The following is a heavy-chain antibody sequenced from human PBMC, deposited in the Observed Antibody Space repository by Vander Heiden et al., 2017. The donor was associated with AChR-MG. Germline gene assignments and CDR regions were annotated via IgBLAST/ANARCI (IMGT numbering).Heavy chain of an antibody. V-gene: IGHV3-23*01. J-gene: IGHJ6*02. CDR2: SSGSGGST. Sequence: EVQLLESGGGLVQPGGSLRLSCAASGFTFSSYAMSWVRQAPGKGLEWVSASSGSGGSTYYADSVKGRFTISRDNSKNTLYLQMNSLRAEDTAVYYCAKDPIGYSSSLNYYYYGMDVWGQGTTVTVSS. CDR3: AKDPIGYSSSLNYYYYGMDV. CDR1: GFTFSSYA. D-gene: IGHD6-6*01.